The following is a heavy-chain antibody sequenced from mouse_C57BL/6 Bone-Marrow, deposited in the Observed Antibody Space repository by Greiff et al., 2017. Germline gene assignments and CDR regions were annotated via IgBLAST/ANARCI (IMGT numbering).Heavy chain of an antibody. CDR1: GFTFSSYT. CDR2: ISGGGGNT. D-gene: IGHD1-1*01. V-gene: IGHV5-9*01. CDR3: SRQVTTVLATKYFDV. Sequence: EVQGVESGGGLVKPGGSLKLSCAASGFTFSSYTMSWVRQTPEQRLQWVAAISGGGGNTYYPDSVKGRFTISRDNDKNILYLQMSSLRSEDTALYYCSRQVTTVLATKYFDVGGTGTTVTVSS. J-gene: IGHJ1*03.